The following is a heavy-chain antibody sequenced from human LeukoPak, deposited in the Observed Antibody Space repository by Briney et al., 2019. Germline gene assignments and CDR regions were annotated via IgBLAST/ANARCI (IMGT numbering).Heavy chain of an antibody. D-gene: IGHD3-16*01. CDR2: IGTVADT. J-gene: IGHJ4*02. CDR3: ARGWGAHARSWRALDF. Sequence: GGSLRLSCAASGFTFKNYDFHWVRQVAGKRLEWVAGIGTVADTFYPDSVMGRFTISTQPANHSFYLQMNSLRAGHTAVHYCARGWGAHARSWRALDFWGQGILVTLSS. CDR1: GFTFKNYD. V-gene: IGHV3-13*01.